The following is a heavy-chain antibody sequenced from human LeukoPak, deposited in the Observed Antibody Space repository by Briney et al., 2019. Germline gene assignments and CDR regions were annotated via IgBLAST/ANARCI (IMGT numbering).Heavy chain of an antibody. D-gene: IGHD1-1*01. CDR3: ARVNASVATFDY. V-gene: IGHV4-38-2*02. Sequence: PSETLSLTCTVSGYSISNTYYGAWIRQPPGKGLEWIATISHSGNTYYTPSLESRLTISLDTSKRHFSQRLSSVTAADTALYYCARVNASVATFDYWGLGTLVAVSS. CDR2: ISHSGNT. CDR1: GYSISNTYY. J-gene: IGHJ4*02.